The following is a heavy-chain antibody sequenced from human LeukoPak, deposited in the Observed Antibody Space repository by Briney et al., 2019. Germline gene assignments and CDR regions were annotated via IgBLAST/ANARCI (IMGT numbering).Heavy chain of an antibody. J-gene: IGHJ4*02. V-gene: IGHV1-46*04. CDR3: ARGLDSSGWSYFEY. D-gene: IGHD6-19*01. CDR2: INPSDGRT. CDR1: GDTFISYY. Sequence: GASVKVSCKASGDTFISYYIHWMRQAPGQGPEWMGVINPSDGRTRYAQKLQGRVTMTRDTSTSTLYMDLSSLRSEDTAVYYCARGLDSSGWSYFEYWGQGTLVTLSS.